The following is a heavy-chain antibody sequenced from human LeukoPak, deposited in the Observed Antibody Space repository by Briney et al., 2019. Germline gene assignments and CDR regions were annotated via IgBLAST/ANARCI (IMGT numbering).Heavy chain of an antibody. CDR3: ARTVRGDYVDY. CDR1: GGSISSYY. CDR2: FQYSGST. V-gene: IGHV4-59*01. D-gene: IGHD4-17*01. J-gene: IGHJ4*02. Sequence: SETLSLTCTVSGGSISSYYWSWIRQPPGKGLEWIGYFQYSGSTNYNPSLKSRVTISVDTSKNQFSLKLSPVTTADTAMYYCARTVRGDYVDYWGQGTPVTVSS.